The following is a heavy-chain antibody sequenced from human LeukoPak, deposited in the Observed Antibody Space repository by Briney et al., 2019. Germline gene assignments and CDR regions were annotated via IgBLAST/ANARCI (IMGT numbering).Heavy chain of an antibody. CDR1: GFTFSSYG. CDR3: AKTTYSSGWYIDY. J-gene: IGHJ4*02. V-gene: IGHV3-30*18. CDR2: ISYDGSNK. Sequence: GRSLRLSCAVSGFTFSSYGMHWVRQAPGKGLEWVAVISYDGSNKYYADSVKGRFTISRDNSKNTLYLQMNSLRAEDTAVYYCAKTTYSSGWYIDYWGQGTLVTVSS. D-gene: IGHD6-19*01.